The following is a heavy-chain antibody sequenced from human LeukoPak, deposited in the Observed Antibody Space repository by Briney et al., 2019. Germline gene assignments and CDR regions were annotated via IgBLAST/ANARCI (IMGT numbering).Heavy chain of an antibody. D-gene: IGHD2-8*01. V-gene: IGHV3-7*03. CDR1: GFAFNSYW. CDR3: ANEEWYRFDY. Sequence: GGSLRLSCAASGFAFNSYWVSWVRQTPGKGLEWVATMDGGGSATYYVDSVKGRFTITRDNAKNSLFLQMNSLRAEDTALYYCANEEWYRFDYWGQGTLVTVPS. J-gene: IGHJ4*02. CDR2: MDGGGSAT.